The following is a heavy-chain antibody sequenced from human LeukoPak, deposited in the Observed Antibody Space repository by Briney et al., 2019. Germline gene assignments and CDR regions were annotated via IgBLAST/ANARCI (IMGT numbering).Heavy chain of an antibody. V-gene: IGHV1-69*04. Sequence: GASVKVSCRASGGTFSSYAISWVRQAPGQGLEWMGRIIPIFGIANYAQKFQGRVTITADKSTSTAYMELSSLRSEDTAVYYCARGGKYQLLNPRYGMDVWGQGTTVTVSS. CDR1: GGTFSSYA. D-gene: IGHD2-2*02. CDR3: ARGGKYQLLNPRYGMDV. CDR2: IIPIFGIA. J-gene: IGHJ6*02.